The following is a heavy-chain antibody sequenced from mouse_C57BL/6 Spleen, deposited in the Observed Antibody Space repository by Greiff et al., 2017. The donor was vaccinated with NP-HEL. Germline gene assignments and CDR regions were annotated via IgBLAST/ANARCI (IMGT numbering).Heavy chain of an antibody. Sequence: VKVVESGAELVRPGASVTLSCKASGYTFTDYEMHWVKQTPVHGLEWIGAIDPETGGTAYNQKFKGKAILTADKSSSTAYMELRSLTSEDSAVYYCRDGYYGGYWGQGTTLTVSS. CDR1: GYTFTDYE. D-gene: IGHD2-3*01. CDR3: RDGYYGGY. V-gene: IGHV1-15*01. J-gene: IGHJ2*01. CDR2: IDPETGGT.